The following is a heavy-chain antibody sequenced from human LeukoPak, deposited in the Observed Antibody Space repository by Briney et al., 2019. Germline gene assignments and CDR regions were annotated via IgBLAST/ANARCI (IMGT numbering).Heavy chain of an antibody. Sequence: SETLSLTCSVSGSSIASLNWWGWIRQPPGKGLEWIGYIYYSGSTNYNPSLKSRVTISVDTSKNQFSLKLSSVTAADTAVYYCARTDSSGSGGWFDPWGQGTLVTVSS. J-gene: IGHJ5*02. CDR1: GSSIASLNW. CDR3: ARTDSSGSGGWFDP. CDR2: IYYSGST. D-gene: IGHD3-22*01. V-gene: IGHV4-28*01.